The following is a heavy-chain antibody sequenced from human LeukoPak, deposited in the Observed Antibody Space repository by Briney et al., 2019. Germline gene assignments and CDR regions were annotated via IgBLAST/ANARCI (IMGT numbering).Heavy chain of an antibody. Sequence: SVKVSCKASGGTFSSYAISWVRQAPGQGLEWMGGIIPIFGTANYAQKFQGRVTIAADESTSTAYMELSSLRSEDTAVYYCARGSSWFPYYYYYMDVWGKGTTVTVSS. CDR2: IIPIFGTA. CDR1: GGTFSSYA. V-gene: IGHV1-69*13. CDR3: ARGSSWFPYYYYYMDV. D-gene: IGHD6-13*01. J-gene: IGHJ6*03.